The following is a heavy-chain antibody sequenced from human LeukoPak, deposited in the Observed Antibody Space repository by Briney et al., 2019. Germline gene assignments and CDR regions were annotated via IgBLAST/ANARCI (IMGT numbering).Heavy chain of an antibody. J-gene: IGHJ4*02. CDR1: DGSITNYD. CDR2: VHYSGTA. Sequence: ASETLSLTCTVSDGSITNYDWSWVRQPPGKGLEFIGHVHYSGTANYNPSLRSRVTISIDTSKKYFFLKLKSVTAADTAVYCCARGYGDFRVEGRYFHSWGQGTLVTVSS. V-gene: IGHV4-59*01. D-gene: IGHD4-17*01. CDR3: ARGYGDFRVEGRYFHS.